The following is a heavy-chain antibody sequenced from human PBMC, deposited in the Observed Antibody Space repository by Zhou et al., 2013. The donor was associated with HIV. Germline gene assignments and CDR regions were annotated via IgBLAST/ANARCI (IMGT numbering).Heavy chain of an antibody. J-gene: IGHJ4*02. D-gene: IGHD3-22*01. CDR3: ARVDRLTLIVVSGTYFDY. Sequence: QVHLVQSGSEVKKTGASVKVSCKASGYSFSGYYMHWVRQAPGQGLEWMGWINPNSGGTNYAQKFQGRVTMTRDTSISTAYMELSRLTSDDTAVYYCARVDRLTLIVVSGTYFDYVGPGNPGHRLL. CDR1: GYSFSGYY. V-gene: IGHV1-2*02. CDR2: INPNSGGT.